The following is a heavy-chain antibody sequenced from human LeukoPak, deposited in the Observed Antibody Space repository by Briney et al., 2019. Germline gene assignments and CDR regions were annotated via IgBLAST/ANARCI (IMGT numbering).Heavy chain of an antibody. CDR2: IYYSGST. CDR3: ARHGIVGATRHNWFDP. CDR1: GGSISSGGYY. J-gene: IGHJ5*02. D-gene: IGHD1-26*01. Sequence: PSETLSLTCTVSGGSISSGGYYWSWIRQHPGKGLEWIGYIYYSGSTYYNPSLKSRVTISVDTSKNQFSLKLSSVTAADTAVYYCARHGIVGATRHNWFDPWGQGTLVTVSS. V-gene: IGHV4-31*03.